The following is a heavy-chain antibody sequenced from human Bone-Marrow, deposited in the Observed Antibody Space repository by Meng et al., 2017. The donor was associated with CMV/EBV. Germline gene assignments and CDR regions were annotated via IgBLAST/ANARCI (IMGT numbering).Heavy chain of an antibody. V-gene: IGHV1-18*01. CDR2: ISAYNGNT. CDR1: GYNFTSYG. J-gene: IGHJ5*02. Sequence: ASVKVSCKASGYNFTSYGISWVRQAPGQGLEWMGWISAYNGNTNYAQKLQGRVTMTTDTSTSTAYMELRSLRSDDTAVYYCARDISYSGDRNWFDPWGQGTLVTVSS. D-gene: IGHD1-26*01. CDR3: ARDISYSGDRNWFDP.